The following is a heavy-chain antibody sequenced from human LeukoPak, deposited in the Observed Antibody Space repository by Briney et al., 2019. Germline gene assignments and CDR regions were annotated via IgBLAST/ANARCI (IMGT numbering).Heavy chain of an antibody. CDR2: IYYSGST. CDR3: ARGGPSSRYFDL. Sequence: GSLRLSCAASGFTFSSYEMNWVRQPPGKGLEWIGSIYYSGSTYYNPSLKSRVTISIDTSKNQFSLKLTSVTAADTAVYYCARGGPSSRYFDLWGQGTLVTVSS. CDR1: GFTFSSYE. D-gene: IGHD6-13*01. J-gene: IGHJ4*02. V-gene: IGHV4-59*01.